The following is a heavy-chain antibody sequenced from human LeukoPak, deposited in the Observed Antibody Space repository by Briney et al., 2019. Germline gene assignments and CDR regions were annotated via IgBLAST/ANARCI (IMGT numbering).Heavy chain of an antibody. Sequence: PGGSLGLSCSASGFTFSSYAMHWVRQAPGKGLEYVSGISNNGGRTNYADSVKGRFTISRDNSKNTLYLQMRSLRAEDTAVYYCVKYSSSCFWGTYRYFDYWGQGTLVTVSS. CDR2: ISNNGGRT. D-gene: IGHD3-16*02. J-gene: IGHJ4*02. CDR1: GFTFSSYA. V-gene: IGHV3-64D*06. CDR3: VKYSSSCFWGTYRYFDY.